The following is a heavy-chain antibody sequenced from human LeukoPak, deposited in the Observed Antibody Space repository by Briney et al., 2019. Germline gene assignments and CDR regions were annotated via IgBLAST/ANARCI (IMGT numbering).Heavy chain of an antibody. CDR2: ISWNSGSI. D-gene: IGHD2-8*01. Sequence: GRSLRLSCAASGFTFDDYAMHWVRRPPGKGLEWVSGISWNSGSIGYADSVKGRFTISRDNAKNSLYLQMNSLRAEDTALCYCAKGMVYATSLDAFDIWGQGTMVTVSS. V-gene: IGHV3-9*01. J-gene: IGHJ3*02. CDR3: AKGMVYATSLDAFDI. CDR1: GFTFDDYA.